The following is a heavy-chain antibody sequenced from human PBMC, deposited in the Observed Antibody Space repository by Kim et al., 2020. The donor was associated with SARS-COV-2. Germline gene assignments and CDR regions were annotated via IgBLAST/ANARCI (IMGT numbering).Heavy chain of an antibody. CDR3: TFTKRGVGVVFDH. Sequence: GGSLRLSCETSGFTFDSYPMHWVRQAPGKGPEWVAVIPYDGRTKYYADTVKGRFSISRDNSRSTLYLQMDNLRPADTAIYYCTFTKRGVGVVFDHWGQGTPVTVSS. J-gene: IGHJ4*02. CDR2: IPYDGRTK. V-gene: IGHV3-33*05. CDR1: GFTFDSYP. D-gene: IGHD3-3*01.